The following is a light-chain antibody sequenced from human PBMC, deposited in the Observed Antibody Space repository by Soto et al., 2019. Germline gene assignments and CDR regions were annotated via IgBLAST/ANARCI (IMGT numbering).Light chain of an antibody. CDR3: QQYNTYSPERT. Sequence: DIQMTQSPSTVSASVGDRVTITCRASQSIKNWLAWYQQKPGKAPKLLIYKASGLESGVPSRFSGSGSGTEFTLTITSLQPDDFATYYCQQYNTYSPERTFGQGTKVDIK. CDR2: KAS. J-gene: IGKJ1*01. V-gene: IGKV1-5*03. CDR1: QSIKNW.